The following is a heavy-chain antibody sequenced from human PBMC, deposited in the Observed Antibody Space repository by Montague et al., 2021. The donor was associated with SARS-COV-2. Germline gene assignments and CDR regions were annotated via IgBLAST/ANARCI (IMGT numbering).Heavy chain of an antibody. CDR2: IHSAGRGT. CDR3: AKVGDILAGYSLINLDA. V-gene: IGHV3-23*03. CDR1: GFTFSNSP. J-gene: IGHJ4*03. Sequence: SLRLSCAASGFTFSNSPMSWVRQAPGRGLDWVSVIHSAGRGTYYXDSVQGRFTISRDNLKNTVYLQMNSLRDVDTALYYCAKVGDILAGYSLINLDAWGQGTL. D-gene: IGHD3-9*01.